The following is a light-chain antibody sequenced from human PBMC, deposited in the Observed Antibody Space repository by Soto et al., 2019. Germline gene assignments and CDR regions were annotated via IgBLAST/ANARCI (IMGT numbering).Light chain of an antibody. Sequence: VLTQSPGTLSLSPGERATLSCRASQSVSSSYLAWYQQKPGQAPRLLIYGASSRATGIPDRISGSGSGTDFTLTISRLEPEDFAVYYCHQYGSSPSTFGQGTKVDIK. CDR2: GAS. V-gene: IGKV3-20*01. CDR3: HQYGSSPST. J-gene: IGKJ1*01. CDR1: QSVSSSY.